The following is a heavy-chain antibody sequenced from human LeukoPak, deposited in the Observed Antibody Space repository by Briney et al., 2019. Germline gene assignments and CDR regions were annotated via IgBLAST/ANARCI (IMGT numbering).Heavy chain of an antibody. CDR1: GFSFNSDW. CDR2: IKHDESEK. Sequence: GGSLRLSCAASGFSFNSDWMDWVRQALGKGLEWVANIKHDESEKNYLDSVKGRFTISRDNAQNSLYLQMNGLRVEDTAVYYCTRRLDDWGQGTLATVSS. D-gene: IGHD3-16*01. J-gene: IGHJ4*02. CDR3: TRRLDD. V-gene: IGHV3-7*01.